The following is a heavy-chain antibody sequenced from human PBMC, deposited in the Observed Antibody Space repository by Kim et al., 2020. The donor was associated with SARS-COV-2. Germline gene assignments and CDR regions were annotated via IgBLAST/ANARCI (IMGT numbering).Heavy chain of an antibody. V-gene: IGHV3-7*01. CDR2: IKENGGEK. D-gene: IGHD3-22*01. CDR3: SRGPQYHYDSSAYSYFVY. Sequence: GGSLRLSCAASGFTFSRYWMSWVRQAPGKGLEWVTNIKENGGEKSYVDSVKGRFTISRDNAKSSLYLQMNSVRAEDTAVYYCSRGPQYHYDSSAYSYFVYSGQGTLFFVSS. CDR1: GFTFSRYW. J-gene: IGHJ4*02.